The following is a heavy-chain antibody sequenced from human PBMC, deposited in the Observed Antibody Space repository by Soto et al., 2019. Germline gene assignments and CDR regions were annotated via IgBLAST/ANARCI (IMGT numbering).Heavy chain of an antibody. CDR3: ARRVLRETHFDY. Sequence: GESLKISCKGSGYIFSNQWIGWVRQVPGKGLECMGIIYPGDSDTRCSPSFQGQVTISADKSISTAYLQWNSLKASDTAMYYCARRVLRETHFDYWGQGTLVTVSS. J-gene: IGHJ4*02. V-gene: IGHV5-51*01. D-gene: IGHD3-10*02. CDR1: GYIFSNQW. CDR2: IYPGDSDT.